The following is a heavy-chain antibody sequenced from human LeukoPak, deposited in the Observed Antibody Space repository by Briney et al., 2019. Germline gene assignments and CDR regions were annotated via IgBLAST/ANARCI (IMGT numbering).Heavy chain of an antibody. CDR1: GYTFTGYY. CDR2: INPNSGGT. J-gene: IGHJ5*02. D-gene: IGHD1-7*01. CDR3: ARDRLDWNYYWFDP. Sequence: EASVKVSCKASGYTFTGYYMHWVRQAPGQGLEWMGWINPNSGGTNYAQKLQGRVTMTTDTSTSTAYMELRSLRSDDTAVYYCARDRLDWNYYWFDPWGQGTLVTVSS. V-gene: IGHV1-2*02.